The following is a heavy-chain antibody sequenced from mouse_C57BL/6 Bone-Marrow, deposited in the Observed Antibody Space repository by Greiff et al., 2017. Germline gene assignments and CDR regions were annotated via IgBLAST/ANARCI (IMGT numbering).Heavy chain of an antibody. J-gene: IGHJ2*01. V-gene: IGHV1-69*01. CDR1: GYTFTSYW. CDR2: IDPSDSYT. CDR3: AREIPYYYGSSLFDY. D-gene: IGHD1-1*01. Sequence: VQLQQPGAELVMPGASVKLSCKASGYTFTSYWMHWVKQRPGQGLEWIGEIDPSDSYTNYNQKFKGKSTLTVDTSSSTAYMQLSSLTSEDSAVYYWAREIPYYYGSSLFDYWGKGTTLTVSS.